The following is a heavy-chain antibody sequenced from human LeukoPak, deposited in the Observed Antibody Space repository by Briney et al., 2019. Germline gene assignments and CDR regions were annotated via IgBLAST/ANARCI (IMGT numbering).Heavy chain of an antibody. Sequence: GGSLRLSCAASGFTFSSYAMRWVRQIPGKGLEWVSAISNSGGGTYYADSVKGRLTISRDNSIDTVYLHMNSLRAEDTAIYYCTKGQGANSGYFYFDYWGQGTLVTVSS. CDR2: ISNSGGGT. D-gene: IGHD3-22*01. CDR1: GFTFSSYA. J-gene: IGHJ4*02. CDR3: TKGQGANSGYFYFDY. V-gene: IGHV3-23*01.